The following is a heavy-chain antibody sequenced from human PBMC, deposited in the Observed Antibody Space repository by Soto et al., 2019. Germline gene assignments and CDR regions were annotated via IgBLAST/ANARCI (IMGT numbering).Heavy chain of an antibody. CDR1: GFTFSRYW. V-gene: IGHV3-7*04. CDR3: AREAV. J-gene: IGHJ6*02. CDR2: IKPDGSQK. Sequence: EVQLVESGGGWVQPGGSLRLTCAASGFTFSRYWVSWVRQAPGKGPEWVASIKPDGSQKDYVDSVKGRFTISRDNAKNSLYLEMNSLGAEDTAVYYCAREAVWGQGTTVTVSS.